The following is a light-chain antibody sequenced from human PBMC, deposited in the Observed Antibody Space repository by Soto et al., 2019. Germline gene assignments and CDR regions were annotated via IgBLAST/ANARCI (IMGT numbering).Light chain of an antibody. CDR3: QQYYGFPRT. J-gene: IGKJ1*01. V-gene: IGKV1-8*01. CDR1: QAISTY. Sequence: AIRMTQSPSSFSASAGDRVAITCRASQAISTYLAWYQQRPGKAPKLLMYAASTLQGGVPSRFSGSGSGTEFTLTISGLQAEDIATYYCQQYYGFPRTFGQGTKVEIK. CDR2: AAS.